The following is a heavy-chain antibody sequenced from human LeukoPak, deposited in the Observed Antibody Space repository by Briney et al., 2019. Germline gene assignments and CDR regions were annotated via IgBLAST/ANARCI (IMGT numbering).Heavy chain of an antibody. CDR2: ISSSSSYI. V-gene: IGHV3-21*01. J-gene: IGHJ4*02. CDR1: GFTFSSYS. D-gene: IGHD2-2*01. CDR3: ARRRRFCSSTSCQTFDY. Sequence: PGGSLRLSCAASGFTFSSYSMNWVRQAPGKGLEWVSSISSSSSYIYYADSGKGRFTISRDNAKNSLYLQMNSLRAEDTAVYCCARRRRFCSSTSCQTFDYWGQGTLVTVSS.